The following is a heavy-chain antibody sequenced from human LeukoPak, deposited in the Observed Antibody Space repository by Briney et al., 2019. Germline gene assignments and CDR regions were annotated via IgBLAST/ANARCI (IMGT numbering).Heavy chain of an antibody. V-gene: IGHV1-24*01. CDR3: ATSLSYYDSSGYFF. D-gene: IGHD3-22*01. J-gene: IGHJ4*02. CDR1: GYTLTELS. CDR2: FDPEDGET. Sequence: ASVKVSCKVSGYTLTELSMHWVRQAPGKGLEWMGGFDPEDGETIYAQKFQGRVTMTEDTSTDTAYMELSSLRSEDTAVYYCATSLSYYDSSGYFFWGQGTLVTVSS.